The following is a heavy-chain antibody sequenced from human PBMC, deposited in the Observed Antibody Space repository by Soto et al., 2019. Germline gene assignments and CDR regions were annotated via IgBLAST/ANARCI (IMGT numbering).Heavy chain of an antibody. D-gene: IGHD3-3*01. CDR1: GFTFSSYS. J-gene: IGHJ6*02. Sequence: EVQLVESGGGLVQPGGSLRLSCAASGFTFSSYSMNWVRQAPGKGLEWVSYISSSSSTIYYADSVKGRFTISRDNAKNSLYLQMNSLRDEDTAVYYCAGTYDFWSGYYYYYYYGMDVWGQGTTVTVSS. V-gene: IGHV3-48*02. CDR2: ISSSSSTI. CDR3: AGTYDFWSGYYYYYYYGMDV.